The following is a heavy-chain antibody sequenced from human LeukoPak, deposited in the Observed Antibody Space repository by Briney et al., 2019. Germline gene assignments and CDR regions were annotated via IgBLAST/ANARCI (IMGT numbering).Heavy chain of an antibody. CDR3: AREAYHDSSGSYYFDY. J-gene: IGHJ4*02. Sequence: SVKVSCKASGGTFSSYAISWVRQAPGQGLEWMGGIIPIFGTANYAQKFQGRVTITTDESTSTAYMELSSLRSEDTAVYYCAREAYHDSSGSYYFDYWRQGTLVTVSS. CDR1: GGTFSSYA. CDR2: IIPIFGTA. D-gene: IGHD3-22*01. V-gene: IGHV1-69*05.